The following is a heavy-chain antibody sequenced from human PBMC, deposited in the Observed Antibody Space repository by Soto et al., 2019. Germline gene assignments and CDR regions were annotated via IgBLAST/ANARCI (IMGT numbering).Heavy chain of an antibody. CDR3: ARDRRTGTTGDYDY. V-gene: IGHV1-69*13. Sequence: ASVKVSCKASGGTFSSYAISWVRQAPGQGLEWMGGIIPIFGTANYAQKFQGRVTITADESTSTAYMELSSLRSEDTAEYCCARDRRTGTTGDYDYWGQGTLVTVSS. CDR2: IIPIFGTA. D-gene: IGHD1-7*01. J-gene: IGHJ4*02. CDR1: GGTFSSYA.